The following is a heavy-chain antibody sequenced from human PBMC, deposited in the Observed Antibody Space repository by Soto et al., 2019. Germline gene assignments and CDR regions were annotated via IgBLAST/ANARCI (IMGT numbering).Heavy chain of an antibody. CDR1: GPTFSNAW. D-gene: IGHD3-10*01. Sequence: GGSLRLSCPASGPTFSNAWMSWVRQAHGKGLEWVGRIKKKPDGGTTDYAAPVKGRFTISRDDSRYTLYLQMNSLKAEDTALYYCATETRPMSRGVLDYWGQGTLVTVSS. V-gene: IGHV3-15*05. CDR3: ATETRPMSRGVLDY. J-gene: IGHJ4*02. CDR2: IKKKPDGGTT.